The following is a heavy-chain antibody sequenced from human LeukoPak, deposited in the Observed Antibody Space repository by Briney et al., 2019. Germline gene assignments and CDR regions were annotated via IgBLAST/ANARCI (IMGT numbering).Heavy chain of an antibody. CDR3: AREEDGSSTSMPPGYFDY. Sequence: ASVKVSCKASGYTFTSHYMHWVRQAPGQGLEWMGIINPSGGSTSYAQKFQGRVTMARDTSTSTVYMELSSLRSEDTAVYYCAREEDGSSTSMPPGYFDYWGQGTLVTVSS. D-gene: IGHD2-2*01. CDR2: INPSGGST. J-gene: IGHJ4*02. CDR1: GYTFTSHY. V-gene: IGHV1-46*01.